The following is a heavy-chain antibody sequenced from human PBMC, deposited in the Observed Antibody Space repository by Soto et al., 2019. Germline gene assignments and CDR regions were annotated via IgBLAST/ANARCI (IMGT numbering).Heavy chain of an antibody. CDR3: ARVKPPTGTFVYYYYMDV. Sequence: SETLSLTWAVYGGSFSGYYWSWIRQPPGKGLEWIGEINHSGSTNYNPSLKSRVTISVDTSKNQFSLKLSSVTAADTATYYCARVKPPTGTFVYYYYMDVWTKGTTVTVSS. V-gene: IGHV4-34*01. J-gene: IGHJ6*03. CDR2: INHSGST. CDR1: GGSFSGYY. D-gene: IGHD1-1*01.